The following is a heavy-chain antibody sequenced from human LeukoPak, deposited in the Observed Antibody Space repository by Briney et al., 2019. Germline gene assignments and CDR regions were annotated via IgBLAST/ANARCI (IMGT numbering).Heavy chain of an antibody. J-gene: IGHJ4*02. CDR3: ARQSGGVGTKLDY. V-gene: IGHV4-59*08. CDR1: GGSISGSY. Sequence: SETLSLTRTVSGGSISGSYWSWIRQPPGKGLEWIGYIYDSGSTNYNSSLKSRVTISADTSKNQFSLKLSSVTAADTAVYYCARQSGGVGTKLDYWGQGTLVTVSS. D-gene: IGHD3-16*01. CDR2: IYDSGST.